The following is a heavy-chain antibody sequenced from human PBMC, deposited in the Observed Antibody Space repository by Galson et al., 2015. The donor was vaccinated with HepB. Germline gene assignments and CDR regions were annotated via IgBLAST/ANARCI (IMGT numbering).Heavy chain of an antibody. CDR3: ARDCSSSSCLQALFY. CDR2: ISAYNGNT. Sequence: SVKVSCKASGYTFTSYGISWVRQAPGQGLEWMGWISAYNGNTNYAQNLQGRVTMTTDTSTSTAYMEPRSLRSDDTAVYYCARDCSSSSCLQALFYWGQGTLVTVSS. D-gene: IGHD2-2*01. V-gene: IGHV1-18*01. J-gene: IGHJ4*02. CDR1: GYTFTSYG.